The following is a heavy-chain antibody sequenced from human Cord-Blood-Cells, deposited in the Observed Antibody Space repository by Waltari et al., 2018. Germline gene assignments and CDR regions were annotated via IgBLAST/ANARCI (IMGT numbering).Heavy chain of an antibody. J-gene: IGHJ4*02. D-gene: IGHD7-27*01. CDR2: ISGSGGRT. CDR3: AKDPELGIGFDY. Sequence: EVQLVESGGGLVQPGGSLRLSCAASWFTFSSYAMSGVRQAPGKGLGGVSAISGSGGRTYDADSVKGRFTISRDNSKNTLYLQMNSLRAEDTAVYYCAKDPELGIGFDYWGQGTLVTVSS. V-gene: IGHV3-23*04. CDR1: WFTFSSYA.